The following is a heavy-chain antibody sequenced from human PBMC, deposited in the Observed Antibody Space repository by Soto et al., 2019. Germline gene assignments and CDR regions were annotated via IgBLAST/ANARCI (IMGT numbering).Heavy chain of an antibody. J-gene: IGHJ4*02. CDR2: ISYDGSNK. CDR1: GFTFSSYA. CDR3: ARGGYYDTSDYYSTSYYFDY. D-gene: IGHD3-22*01. V-gene: IGHV3-30-3*01. Sequence: GGSLRLSCAASGFTFSSYAMHWVRQAPGKGLEWVAVISYDGSNKYYADSVKGRFTISRDNSKNTLYLQMNSLRAEDTSVYHCARGGYYDTSDYYSTSYYFDYWGQGTLVTVSS.